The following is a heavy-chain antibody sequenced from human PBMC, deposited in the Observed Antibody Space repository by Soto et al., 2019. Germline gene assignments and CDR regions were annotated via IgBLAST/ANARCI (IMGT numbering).Heavy chain of an antibody. Sequence: ASVKVSCKASGYTLTSYDINWVRQATGQGLEWMGWMNPNSGNTGYAQKFQGRVTMTRNTSISTAYMELSSLRSEDTAVYYCARGLGYGDYLPLDYWGQGTLVTVSS. CDR1: GYTLTSYD. CDR2: MNPNSGNT. J-gene: IGHJ4*02. V-gene: IGHV1-8*01. D-gene: IGHD4-17*01. CDR3: ARGLGYGDYLPLDY.